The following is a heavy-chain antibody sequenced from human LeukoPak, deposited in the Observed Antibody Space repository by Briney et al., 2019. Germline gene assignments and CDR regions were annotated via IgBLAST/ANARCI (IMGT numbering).Heavy chain of an antibody. CDR1: GFTSNNYA. D-gene: IGHD3-10*01. Sequence: PGGSLRLSCAASGFTSNNYAMHWVRQAPGKGLEWVAVISYDGSNTYYADSVKGRFAISRDNSKNRLYLQMNSLRTEDTAVYYCAKRGDMARGDFYYMDVWGKGTTVTISS. J-gene: IGHJ6*03. CDR3: AKRGDMARGDFYYMDV. V-gene: IGHV3-30*09. CDR2: ISYDGSNT.